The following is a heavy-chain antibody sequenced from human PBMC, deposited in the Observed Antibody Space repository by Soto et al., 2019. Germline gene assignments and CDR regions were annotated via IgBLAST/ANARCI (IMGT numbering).Heavy chain of an antibody. V-gene: IGHV3-64D*06. Sequence: EVQLVESGGGLVQPGGSLRLSCSASGFTFSSYAMHWVRQAPGKGLEYVSAISSNGGSTYYADSVKGRFTISRDNSKNTLYLQMSSLRAEDTAVYYCVTGNYDYVWGSYRSDYYYGMDVWGQGTTVTVS. CDR2: ISSNGGST. CDR3: VTGNYDYVWGSYRSDYYYGMDV. CDR1: GFTFSSYA. J-gene: IGHJ6*02. D-gene: IGHD3-16*02.